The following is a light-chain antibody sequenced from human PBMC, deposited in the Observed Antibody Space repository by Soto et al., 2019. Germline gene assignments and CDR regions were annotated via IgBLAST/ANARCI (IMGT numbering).Light chain of an antibody. CDR1: QSISSW. CDR2: DAS. J-gene: IGKJ5*01. CDR3: QQYNSYSIT. Sequence: IRMSQSRSSLSASTGDRVTITCRASQSISSWLAWYQQKPGKAPKLLIYDASSLESGVPSRFSGSGSGTEFTLTISSLQPDDFATYYCQQYNSYSITFGQGTRLEIK. V-gene: IGKV1-5*01.